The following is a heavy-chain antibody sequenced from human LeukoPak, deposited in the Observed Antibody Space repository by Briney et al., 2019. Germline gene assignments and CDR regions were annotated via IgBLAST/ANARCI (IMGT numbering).Heavy chain of an antibody. J-gene: IGHJ4*02. CDR2: IYTSGST. Sequence: PSQTLSLTCTVSGGSISSGSYYWSWIRQPAGKGLEWIGRIYTSGSTNYNPSLKSRFTISVDTSKNQFSLKLSSVTAADTAVYYCARDRSRDGYNFGLDYWGQGTLVTVSS. V-gene: IGHV4-61*02. CDR3: ARDRSRDGYNFGLDY. D-gene: IGHD5-24*01. CDR1: GGSISSGSYY.